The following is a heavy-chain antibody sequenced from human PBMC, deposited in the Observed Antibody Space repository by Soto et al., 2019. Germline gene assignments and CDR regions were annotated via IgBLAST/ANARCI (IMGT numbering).Heavy chain of an antibody. V-gene: IGHV3-48*01. J-gene: IGHJ4*02. CDR3: ASVRGSRRSGSYPSY. D-gene: IGHD3-10*01. Sequence: EVQLVESGGGLVQPGGSLRLSCAASGFSISDCSMNWVRRAPGKGLEWISYISTNNDAIYYADSVKGRFTISRDNAKNSLYLQMNSLRAEDTALYYCASVRGSRRSGSYPSYWGQGTLVTVSS. CDR1: GFSISDCS. CDR2: ISTNNDAI.